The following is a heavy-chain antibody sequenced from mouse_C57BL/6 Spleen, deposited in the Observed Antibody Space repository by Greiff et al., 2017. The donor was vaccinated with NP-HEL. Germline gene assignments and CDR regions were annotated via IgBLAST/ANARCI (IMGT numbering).Heavy chain of an antibody. CDR3: ARWDGYYFYYAMDY. V-gene: IGHV1-55*01. CDR2: IYPGSGST. Sequence: QVQLQQSGAELVKPGASVKMSCKASGYTFTSYWITWVKQRPGQGLEWIGDIYPGSGSTNYNEKFKSKATLTVDTSSSTAYMQLSSLTSEDSAVYYCARWDGYYFYYAMDYWGQGTSVTVSS. CDR1: GYTFTSYW. D-gene: IGHD2-3*01. J-gene: IGHJ4*01.